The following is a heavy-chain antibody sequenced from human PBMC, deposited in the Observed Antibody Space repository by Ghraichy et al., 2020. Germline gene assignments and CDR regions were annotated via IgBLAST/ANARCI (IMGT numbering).Heavy chain of an antibody. CDR1: GFAFNSYA. V-gene: IGHV3-23*01. J-gene: IGHJ4*02. CDR3: VKDLPKIAYLFDF. D-gene: IGHD3-16*01. Sequence: GGSLRLSCAASGFAFNSYAMNWVRQAPGKGLEWVSGISDSGDGAYYADSVKGRFTISRDNSKNTLYLRMSSLRAEDTALYYCVKDLPKIAYLFDFWGQGTLVTVSS. CDR2: ISDSGDGA.